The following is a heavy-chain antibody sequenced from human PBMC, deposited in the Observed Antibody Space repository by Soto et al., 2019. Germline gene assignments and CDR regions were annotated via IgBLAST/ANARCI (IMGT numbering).Heavy chain of an antibody. Sequence: QVQLVESGGGVVQPGTSLRLSCVGSGFTFRSYVIHWVRQAPGKGLEWVALTSYDGSNNLYGDSVKGRFTISRHNSRNTVELQMDSLKLEDTAFYYGARWGTTGGLDVWGQGTLVSVSS. J-gene: IGHJ4*02. CDR3: ARWGTTGGLDV. D-gene: IGHD3-16*01. V-gene: IGHV3-30*03. CDR2: TSYDGSNN. CDR1: GFTFRSYV.